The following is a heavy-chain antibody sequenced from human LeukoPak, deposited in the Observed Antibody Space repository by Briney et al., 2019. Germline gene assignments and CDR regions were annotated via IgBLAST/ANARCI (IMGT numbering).Heavy chain of an antibody. CDR2: INEDGSEE. CDR3: ARAGDGTAARDY. V-gene: IGHV3-7*01. J-gene: IGHJ4*02. CDR1: GFTFSRYW. D-gene: IGHD2-15*01. Sequence: GGSLRLSCAPSGFTFSRYWMSWVRQAPGKGLEWVANINEDGSEEYYVDSVRGRFTISRDNVKNSLYLQMNSLRAEDTAVYYCARAGDGTAARDYWGQGTLVTVSS.